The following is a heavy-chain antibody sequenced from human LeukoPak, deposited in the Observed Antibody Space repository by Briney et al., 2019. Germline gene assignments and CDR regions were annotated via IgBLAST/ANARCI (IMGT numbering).Heavy chain of an antibody. CDR3: AKHYYGSGSPFDY. D-gene: IGHD3-10*01. CDR2: ISGSGGST. J-gene: IGHJ4*02. Sequence: GGSLRLSCAASGFTFSSYSMNWVRQAPGKGLEWVSAISGSGGSTYYADSVKGRFTISRDNSKNTLYLQMNSLRAEDTAVYYCAKHYYGSGSPFDYWGQGTLVTVSS. CDR1: GFTFSSYS. V-gene: IGHV3-23*01.